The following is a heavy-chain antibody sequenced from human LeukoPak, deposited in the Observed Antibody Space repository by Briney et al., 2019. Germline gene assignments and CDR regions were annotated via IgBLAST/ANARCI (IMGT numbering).Heavy chain of an antibody. CDR3: ARVAYCSSTSCYHSAPRENYFDY. V-gene: IGHV4-61*02. Sequence: PSETLSLTCTVSGGSISSGSYYWSWIRQPAGKGLEWIGRIYTSGSTNYNPSLKSRVTISVDTSKNQFSLKLSSVTAADTAVYYCARVAYCSSTSCYHSAPRENYFDYWGQGTLVTVSS. J-gene: IGHJ4*02. D-gene: IGHD2-2*01. CDR1: GGSISSGSYY. CDR2: IYTSGST.